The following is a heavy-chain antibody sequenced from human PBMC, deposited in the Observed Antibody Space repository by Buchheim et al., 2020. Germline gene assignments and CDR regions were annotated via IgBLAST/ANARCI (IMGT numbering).Heavy chain of an antibody. J-gene: IGHJ4*02. V-gene: IGHV3-30-3*01. CDR2: ISYDGSNK. CDR1: GFTFSSYA. Sequence: QVQLVESGGGVVQPGRSLRLSCAPSGFTFSSYAMHWVRQAPGKGLEWVAVISYDGSNKNYADSVKGRFTISRDNSKNTLYLQMNSLGAEDTAVYYCARDRWGLTTSFDYWGQGTL. CDR3: ARDRWGLTTSFDY. D-gene: IGHD1-26*01.